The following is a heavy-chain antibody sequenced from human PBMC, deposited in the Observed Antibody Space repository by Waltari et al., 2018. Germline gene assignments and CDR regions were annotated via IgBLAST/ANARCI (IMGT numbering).Heavy chain of an antibody. CDR2: MNPHSGNT. CDR3: ARGRTYCSSTSCYTQWFDP. V-gene: IGHV1-8*03. CDR1: GYTFTSYD. Sequence: QVQLVQSGAEVKKPGASVKVSCKASGYTFTSYDINWVRQATGQGLEWMGWMNPHSGNTGYAQKFQARVTITRNTSISTAYMELSSLRSEDTAVYYCARGRTYCSSTSCYTQWFDPWGQGTLVTVSS. J-gene: IGHJ5*02. D-gene: IGHD2-2*02.